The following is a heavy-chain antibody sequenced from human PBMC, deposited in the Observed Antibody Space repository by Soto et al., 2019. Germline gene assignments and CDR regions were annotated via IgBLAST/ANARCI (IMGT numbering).Heavy chain of an antibody. CDR2: IYTSGST. Sequence: PSETLSLTCTVSGGSISSYYWSWIRQPAGKGLEWIGRIYTSGSTNYNPSLKSRVTMSVDTSKNQFSLKLSSVTAADTAVYYCAISPQRFGELAFEYWGQGTLVNFSS. J-gene: IGHJ4*02. CDR1: GGSISSYY. D-gene: IGHD3-10*01. V-gene: IGHV4-4*07. CDR3: AISPQRFGELAFEY.